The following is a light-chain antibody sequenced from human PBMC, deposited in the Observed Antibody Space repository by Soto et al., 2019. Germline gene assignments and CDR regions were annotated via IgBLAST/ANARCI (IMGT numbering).Light chain of an antibody. V-gene: IGLV2-14*03. J-gene: IGLJ1*01. CDR2: DVS. CDR3: SSYTTSNTRQIV. CDR1: SSDVGGYNY. Sequence: QSALTQPASVSGCPGQSINISCTGTSSDVGGYNYVSWYQHHPGKAPKLIIYDVSNRPSGVSNPFSGSKSGNTASLTISGLQPEDEADYYCSSYTTSNTRQIVFGTGTKVTVL.